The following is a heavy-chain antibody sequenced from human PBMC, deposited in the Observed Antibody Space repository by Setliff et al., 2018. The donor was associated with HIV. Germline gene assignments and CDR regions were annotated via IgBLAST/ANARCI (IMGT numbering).Heavy chain of an antibody. V-gene: IGHV1-3*01. CDR1: GYTFTSYA. D-gene: IGHD4-17*01. J-gene: IGHJ1*01. CDR2: INAGNGNT. CDR3: ARGPDGDYQYFQH. Sequence: ASVKVSCKASGYTFTSYAMHWVRQAPGQRLEWMGWINAGNGNTKYSQKFQGRVTITRVTSASTAYMELSSLRSEDTAVYYCARGPDGDYQYFQHWGQGTLVTVSS.